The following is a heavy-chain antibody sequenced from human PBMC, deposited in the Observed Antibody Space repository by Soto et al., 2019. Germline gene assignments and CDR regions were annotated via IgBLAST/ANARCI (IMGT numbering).Heavy chain of an antibody. D-gene: IGHD2-21*02. Sequence: QVQLVESGGGVVQPGRSLRLSCAASGFTFSSYGMHWVRQAPGKGLEWVAVISYDGSNKYYADSVKGRFTISRDNSKNTLYLQMNSLRAEDTAVYYCAKDGCGGDCLSYYYYGMDVWGQGTTVTVSS. CDR3: AKDGCGGDCLSYYYYGMDV. J-gene: IGHJ6*02. CDR1: GFTFSSYG. CDR2: ISYDGSNK. V-gene: IGHV3-30*18.